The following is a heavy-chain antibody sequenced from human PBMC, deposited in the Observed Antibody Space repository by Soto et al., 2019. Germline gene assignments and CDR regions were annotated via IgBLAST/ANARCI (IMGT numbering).Heavy chain of an antibody. J-gene: IGHJ6*02. Sequence: GGSLRLSCAASGFTFSSYAMSWVRQAPGKGLEWVSAISGSGGSTYYADSVKGRFTISRDNSKNTLYLQMNSLRAEDTAVYYCAKVKGQLVRGVIITGYYYYGMDVWGQGTTVTVSS. V-gene: IGHV3-23*01. CDR3: AKVKGQLVRGVIITGYYYYGMDV. CDR2: ISGSGGST. D-gene: IGHD3-10*01. CDR1: GFTFSSYA.